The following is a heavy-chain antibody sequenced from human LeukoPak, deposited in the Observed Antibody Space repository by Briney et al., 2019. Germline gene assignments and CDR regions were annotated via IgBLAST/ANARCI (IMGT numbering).Heavy chain of an antibody. V-gene: IGHV4-39*01. CDR1: GGSISSSSYY. Sequence: PSETLSLTCTVSGGSISSSSYYWGWIRQPPGKGLEWIGSIYYSGSTYYNPSLKSRDTISVDTSKNQFSLKLSSVTAADTAVYYCARHYGSGSYRINWFDPWGQGTLVTVSS. CDR3: ARHYGSGSYRINWFDP. J-gene: IGHJ5*02. D-gene: IGHD3-10*01. CDR2: IYYSGST.